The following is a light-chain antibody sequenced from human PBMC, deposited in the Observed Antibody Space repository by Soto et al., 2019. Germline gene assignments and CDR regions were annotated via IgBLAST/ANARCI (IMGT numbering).Light chain of an antibody. CDR2: DAS. Sequence: IQLTQSPSSLSSSVGDRVTITCRASQGISSALAWYQQKPGKAPKLLIYDASSLESGVPSRFSGSGSGTDFTLTIISLQPEDFATYYCQKFNSYPFTFGPGTKVDIK. CDR3: QKFNSYPFT. J-gene: IGKJ3*01. V-gene: IGKV1-13*02. CDR1: QGISSA.